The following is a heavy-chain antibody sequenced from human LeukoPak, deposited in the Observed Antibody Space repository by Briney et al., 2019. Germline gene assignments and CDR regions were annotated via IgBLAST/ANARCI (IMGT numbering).Heavy chain of an antibody. CDR2: IYTSGST. CDR3: ARVARFGDPAVAGEYFDY. CDR1: GGSINSYY. V-gene: IGHV4-4*07. Sequence: SETLSLTCTVSGGSINSYYWSWIRQPAGKGLEWIGRIYTSGSTNYNPSLKSRVTMSVDTSKNQFSLKLSSVTAADTAVYYCARVARFGDPAVAGEYFDYWGQGTLVTVSS. J-gene: IGHJ4*02. D-gene: IGHD6-19*01.